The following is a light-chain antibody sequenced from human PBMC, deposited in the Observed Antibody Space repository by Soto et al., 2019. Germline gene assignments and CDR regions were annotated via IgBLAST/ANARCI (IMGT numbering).Light chain of an antibody. V-gene: IGLV1-40*01. CDR3: QSYDSSLSGYV. J-gene: IGLJ1*01. CDR1: GSNIGAPYD. Sequence: QSVLTQPPSVSGALGQRVTISCTGSGSNIGAPYDVHWYQHLPGTAPKLLIYGSTNRPSGVPGRFSGSKSGTSASLAITGLQAEDEADYYCQSYDSSLSGYVFGAGTKVTV. CDR2: GST.